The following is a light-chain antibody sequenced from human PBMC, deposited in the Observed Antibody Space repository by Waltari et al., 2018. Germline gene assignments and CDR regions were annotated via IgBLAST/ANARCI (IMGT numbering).Light chain of an antibody. Sequence: DFQMTQSPSSLSASVGDTVTITCRASQDRSEEYLARYQQKPGKSPELLIYLASTLQFGVPSRFRGSGSGKDFTLTITSLQPEDVATYYCQRYNSAPWTFGQGTKV. V-gene: IGKV1-27*01. J-gene: IGKJ1*01. CDR1: QDRSEEY. CDR3: QRYNSAPWT. CDR2: LAS.